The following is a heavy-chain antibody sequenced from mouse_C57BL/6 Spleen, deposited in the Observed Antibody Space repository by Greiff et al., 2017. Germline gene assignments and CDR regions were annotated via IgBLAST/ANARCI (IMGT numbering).Heavy chain of an antibody. D-gene: IGHD3-2*02. CDR2: IDPETGGT. CDR1: GYTFTDYE. CDR3: TRRDSSGWFAY. Sequence: VQLQQSGAELVRPGASVTLSCKASGYTFTDYEMHWVKQTPVHGLEWIGAIDPETGGTAYNQKFKGKAILTADKSSSTAYMELRCLTSEDSAVYCCTRRDSSGWFAYWGQGTLVTVSA. J-gene: IGHJ3*01. V-gene: IGHV1-15*01.